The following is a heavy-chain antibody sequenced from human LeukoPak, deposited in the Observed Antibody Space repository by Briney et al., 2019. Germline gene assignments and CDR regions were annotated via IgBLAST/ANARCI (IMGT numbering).Heavy chain of an antibody. CDR3: ARGWYSSGWYTLDS. Sequence: KPSETLSLTCDVSGDSFSRYYWNWIRQPPGKRLEWIGCIYNSGTIKYNPSLWSRAAISIDTSKDQFSLQLSSVTAADTAVYYCARGWYSSGWYTLDSWGQGALVTVSS. J-gene: IGHJ4*02. D-gene: IGHD6-19*01. CDR2: IYNSGTI. CDR1: GDSFSRYY. V-gene: IGHV4-59*01.